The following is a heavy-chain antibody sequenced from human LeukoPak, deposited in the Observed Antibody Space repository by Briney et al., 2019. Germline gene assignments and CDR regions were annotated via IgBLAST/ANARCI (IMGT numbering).Heavy chain of an antibody. CDR1: GFTFSSYS. Sequence: PGGSLRLSCAASGFTFSSYSMNWVRQAPGKGLEWVSSISSSSSYIYYADSVKGRFTISRDNAKNSLYLQMNSLRAEDTAVYYCAKEAQQWLVGNYFDYWGQGTLVTVSS. D-gene: IGHD6-19*01. CDR2: ISSSSSYI. J-gene: IGHJ4*02. V-gene: IGHV3-21*01. CDR3: AKEAQQWLVGNYFDY.